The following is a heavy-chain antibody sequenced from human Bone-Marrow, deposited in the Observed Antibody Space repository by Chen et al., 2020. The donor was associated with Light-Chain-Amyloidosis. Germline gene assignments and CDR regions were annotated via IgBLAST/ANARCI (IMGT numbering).Heavy chain of an antibody. CDR2: LYPDDSAA. J-gene: IGHJ4*02. D-gene: IGHD5-12*01. CDR3: ARRRDGYNFDY. V-gene: IGHV5-51*01. Sequence: ELQLEQSGPEVKKPGESLKISCKGSGYTFPNYWIGWVRQMPGKGLEWMGVLYPDDSAARYSPSFEGQVTISADKSITTAYLQWRSLKASDTAMYYCARRRDGYNFDYWGQGTLVTVSS. CDR1: GYTFPNYW.